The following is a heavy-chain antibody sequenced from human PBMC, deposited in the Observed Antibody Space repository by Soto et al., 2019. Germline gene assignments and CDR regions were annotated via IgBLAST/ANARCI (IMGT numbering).Heavy chain of an antibody. CDR3: ARGEYHNYYYYGMDV. CDR2: ISYDGSNK. Sequence: PGGSLRLSCAASGFTFSSYAMHWVRQAPGKGLEWVAVISYDGSNKYYADSVKGRFTISRDNSKNTLYLQMNSLRAEDTAVYYCARGEYHNYYYYGMDVWGQGTTVTVSS. V-gene: IGHV3-30-3*01. J-gene: IGHJ6*02. CDR1: GFTFSSYA.